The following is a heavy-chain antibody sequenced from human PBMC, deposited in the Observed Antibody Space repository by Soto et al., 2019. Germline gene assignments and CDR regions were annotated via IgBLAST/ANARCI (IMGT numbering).Heavy chain of an antibody. D-gene: IGHD6-6*01. CDR3: ARSAGARAFYYYGMDV. Sequence: EVQLVQSGVEVKKPGESLKISCKCSGYRFDSYWVGWVRQMPGKGLEWLGIIYPGDSETRYSPSFQGHVSISVDKSSSTAYLQWSSLNVSDTAIYYFARSAGARAFYYYGMDVWGQGTTVTVSS. CDR2: IYPGDSET. V-gene: IGHV5-51*01. J-gene: IGHJ6*02. CDR1: GYRFDSYW.